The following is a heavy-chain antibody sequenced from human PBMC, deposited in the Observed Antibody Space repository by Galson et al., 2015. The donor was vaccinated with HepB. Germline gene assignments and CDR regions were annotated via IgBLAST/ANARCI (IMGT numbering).Heavy chain of an antibody. CDR3: ARSPLMVRAPWDAFDI. Sequence: SCKASGYTFTSYAMHWVRQAPGQRLEWMGWINAGNGNTKYSQKFQGRVTITRDTSASTAYMELSSLRSEDTAVYYCARSPLMVRAPWDAFDIWGQGTMVTVSS. V-gene: IGHV1-3*01. D-gene: IGHD3-10*01. CDR2: INAGNGNT. CDR1: GYTFTSYA. J-gene: IGHJ3*02.